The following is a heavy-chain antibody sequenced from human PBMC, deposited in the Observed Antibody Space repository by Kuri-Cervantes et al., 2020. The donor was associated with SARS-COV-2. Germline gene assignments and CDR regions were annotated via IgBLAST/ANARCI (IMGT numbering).Heavy chain of an antibody. CDR1: GGSINSGDYY. CDR3: ARGWTTVTTPYFDY. D-gene: IGHD4-11*01. J-gene: IGHJ4*02. Sequence: SETLSLTCTVSGGSINSGDYYWSWIRQPPGKGLEWIGYIYYSGSTYYNPSLKSRVTISVDTSKNQFSLKLSSVTAADTAVYYCARGWTTVTTPYFDYWGQGTLVTVSS. CDR2: IYYSGST. V-gene: IGHV4-30-4*08.